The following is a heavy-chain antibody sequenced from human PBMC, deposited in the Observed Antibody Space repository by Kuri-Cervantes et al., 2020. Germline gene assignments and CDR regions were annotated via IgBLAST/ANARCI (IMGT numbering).Heavy chain of an antibody. D-gene: IGHD1-26*01. Sequence: GGSLRLSCAASGFTFSTYAMNWVRQAPGKGLEWVSTSGISGGTYYADSVKGRFTISRDTSKNALYPQMTSLRAEDTAVYYCARQRVAATRFFDYWGQGTLVTVSS. CDR3: ARQRVAATRFFDY. V-gene: IGHV3-23*01. CDR1: GFTFSTYA. CDR2: SGISGGT. J-gene: IGHJ4*02.